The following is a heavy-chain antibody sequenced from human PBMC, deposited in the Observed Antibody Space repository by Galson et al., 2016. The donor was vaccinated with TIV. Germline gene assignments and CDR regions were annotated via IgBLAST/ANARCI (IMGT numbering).Heavy chain of an antibody. D-gene: IGHD2-8*01. CDR3: ARGVYGFRY. J-gene: IGHJ4*02. CDR2: INPNSGDT. CDR1: GYMFTGYH. V-gene: IGHV1-2*06. Sequence: SVKVSCKASGYMFTGYHLHWVRQAPGQGPEWMGRINPNSGDTDFAQKFQGRVTMTRDTSISTAYIELRRLTFADTAVYFCARGVYGFRYWGQGTLVTVSS.